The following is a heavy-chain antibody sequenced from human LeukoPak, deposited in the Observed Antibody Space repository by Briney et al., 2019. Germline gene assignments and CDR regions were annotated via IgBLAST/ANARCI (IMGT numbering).Heavy chain of an antibody. Sequence: SETLSLTCAVYGGSFIGYYWSWIRQPPGKGLEWIGEINHSGSTNYNPSLKSRVTISVDTSKNQFSLKLSSVTAADTAVYYCARSRGSYYYFDYWGQGTLVTVSS. CDR1: GGSFIGYY. CDR2: INHSGST. V-gene: IGHV4-34*01. D-gene: IGHD1-26*01. J-gene: IGHJ4*02. CDR3: ARSRGSYYYFDY.